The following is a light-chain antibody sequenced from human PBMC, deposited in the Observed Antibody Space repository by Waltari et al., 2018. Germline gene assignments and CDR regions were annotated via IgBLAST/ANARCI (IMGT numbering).Light chain of an antibody. CDR1: SSDVGGYNY. Sequence: QSALTQPPSASGSPGQSVTISCTGTSSDVGGYNYVSWYQQHPGKAPKLMIYDVTKRPSGFPDRCSGSKSGNTASLTVSGLQAEDEADYYCSSYAGINGPLFGAGTKVTVL. V-gene: IGLV2-8*01. J-gene: IGLJ1*01. CDR2: DVT. CDR3: SSYAGINGPL.